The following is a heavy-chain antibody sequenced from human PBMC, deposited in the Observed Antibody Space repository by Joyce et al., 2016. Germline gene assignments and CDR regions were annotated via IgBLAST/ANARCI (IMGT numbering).Heavy chain of an antibody. J-gene: IGHJ6*02. CDR1: GFIFSSFW. Sequence: EVQLVESGGGLVQPGGSLRLSCKGSGFIFSSFWMSWVRQAPGKGLEWGGNIKQDGNGKYYVDSVKGRFTISRDNTKNSLYLQMNNLRVEDMAIYYCARNHLSDFWSGYSGKYGMDFWGQGTTVTVSS. D-gene: IGHD3-3*01. V-gene: IGHV3-7*03. CDR3: ARNHLSDFWSGYSGKYGMDF. CDR2: IKQDGNGK.